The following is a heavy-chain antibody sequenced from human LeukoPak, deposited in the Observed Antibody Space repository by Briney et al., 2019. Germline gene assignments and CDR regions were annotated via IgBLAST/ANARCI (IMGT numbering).Heavy chain of an antibody. CDR3: ASAPGGGGSYEDY. Sequence: VASVKVSCKASGGTFSSYAISWVRQAPGQGLEWKGGIIPIFGTANCAQKFQGRVTITADESTSTAYMELSSLRSDDTAVYYCASAPGGGGSYEDYWGQGTLVTVSS. V-gene: IGHV1-69*13. J-gene: IGHJ4*02. CDR1: GGTFSSYA. CDR2: IIPIFGTA. D-gene: IGHD1-26*01.